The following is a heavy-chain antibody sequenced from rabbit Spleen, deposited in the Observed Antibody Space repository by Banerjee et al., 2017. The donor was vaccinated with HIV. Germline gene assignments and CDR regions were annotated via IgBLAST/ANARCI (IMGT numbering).Heavy chain of an antibody. CDR2: IYPDGSGST. CDR3: ARGSAAMTMVITGYYLSL. Sequence: QEQLEESGGDLVKPGASLTLTCTASGFSFSRSYYICWVRQAPGKGLEWIGCIYPDGSGSTAYASWARGRFTISKTSSTTVTLQMTSLTAADTATYVCARGSAAMTMVITGYYLSLWGPGTLVTV. CDR1: GFSFSRSYY. V-gene: IGHV1S45*01. D-gene: IGHD2-1*01. J-gene: IGHJ4*01.